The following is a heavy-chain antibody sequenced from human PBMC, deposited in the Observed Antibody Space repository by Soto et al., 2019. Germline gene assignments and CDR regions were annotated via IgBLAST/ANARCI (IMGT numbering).Heavy chain of an antibody. CDR1: GGSISGHY. CDR2: AYYSGST. V-gene: IGHV4-59*08. CDR3: ARGPYYDLIWNYYYMDV. Sequence: QVQLQESGPGLVKPSETLSLTCSVSGGSISGHYWSWVRQTPGKGLERIGSAYYSGSTNYNTSLKSRVAISVDTSKIQFSLRLTSVTAADTAVYYCARGPYYDLIWNYYYMDVWGKGATVTVSS. D-gene: IGHD3-16*01. J-gene: IGHJ6*03.